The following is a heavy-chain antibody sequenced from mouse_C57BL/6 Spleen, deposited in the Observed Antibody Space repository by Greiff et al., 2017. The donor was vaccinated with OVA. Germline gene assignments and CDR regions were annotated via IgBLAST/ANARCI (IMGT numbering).Heavy chain of an antibody. J-gene: IGHJ3*01. Sequence: VMLVESGPGLVAPSQSLSITCTASGFSLTSYGVHWVRQPPGKGLEWLVEIWSDGSPTYNSALKSRLSISKDNSKSQVFLKMNSLQTDDTAMYYCARPYGSSLAWFAYWGQGTLVTVSA. CDR2: IWSDGSP. D-gene: IGHD1-1*01. CDR1: GFSLTSYG. V-gene: IGHV2-6*03. CDR3: ARPYGSSLAWFAY.